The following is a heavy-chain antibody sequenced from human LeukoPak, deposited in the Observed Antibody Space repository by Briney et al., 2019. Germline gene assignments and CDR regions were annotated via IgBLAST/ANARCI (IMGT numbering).Heavy chain of an antibody. CDR3: ARVRGSDYYDSSGYYLVFDY. CDR2: INHSGST. V-gene: IGHV4-34*01. D-gene: IGHD3-22*01. CDR1: GGSFSGYY. Sequence: PSETLSLTCAVYGGSFSGYYWSWIRQPPGKGLEWIGEINHSGSTNYNPSLKSRVTISVDTSKNQFSLKLSSVTAADTAVYYCARVRGSDYYDSSGYYLVFDYWGQGTLVTVSS. J-gene: IGHJ4*02.